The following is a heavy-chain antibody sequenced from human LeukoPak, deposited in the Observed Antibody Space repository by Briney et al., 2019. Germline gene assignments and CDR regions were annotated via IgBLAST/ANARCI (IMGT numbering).Heavy chain of an antibody. D-gene: IGHD3-22*01. V-gene: IGHV4-4*07. CDR1: GGSISSYY. CDR3: ARDRGYYYDSSGYYDY. CDR2: IYTSGST. J-gene: IGHJ4*02. Sequence: SETLSLTCTVFGGSISSYYWSWIRQPAGKGLEWIGRIYTSGSTNYNPSLKSRVTMSVDTSKNQFSLKLSSVTAADTAVYYCARDRGYYYDSSGYYDYWGQGTLVTVSS.